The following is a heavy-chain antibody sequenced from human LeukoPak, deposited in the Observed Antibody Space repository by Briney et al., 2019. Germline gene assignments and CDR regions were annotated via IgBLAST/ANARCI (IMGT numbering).Heavy chain of an antibody. CDR1: GYTFTSYY. J-gene: IGHJ3*02. CDR2: INPSGGST. Sequence: ASVKVSCQASGYTFTSYYMHWVRQAPGQGLEWMGIINPSGGSTSYAQKFQGRVTMTRDTSTSTVYMELSSLRSEDTAIYYCARISDGYNDAYDIWGQGTVVTVPS. V-gene: IGHV1-46*01. D-gene: IGHD5-24*01. CDR3: ARISDGYNDAYDI.